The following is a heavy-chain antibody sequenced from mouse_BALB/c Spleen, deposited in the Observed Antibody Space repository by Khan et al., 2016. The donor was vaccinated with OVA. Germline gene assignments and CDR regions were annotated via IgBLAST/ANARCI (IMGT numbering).Heavy chain of an antibody. J-gene: IGHJ2*01. V-gene: IGHV1-7*01. CDR3: ARRGLRGDFDY. D-gene: IGHD1-1*01. Sequence: QVQLKQSGAELAKPGASVKMSCKASGYTFINYWILWIKQRPGQGLEWIGYINPSTGYTEYNQNFKDKATLTADKSSSTAYMQLSSLTSEDSTVYYCARRGLRGDFDYWGQGTIVTVSA. CDR2: INPSTGYT. CDR1: GYTFINYW.